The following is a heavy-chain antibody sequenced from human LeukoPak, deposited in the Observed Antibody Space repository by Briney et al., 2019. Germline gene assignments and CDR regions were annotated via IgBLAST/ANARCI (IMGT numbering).Heavy chain of an antibody. Sequence: GGSLRLSCAASGSTFSSYSMNWVRQAPGKGLEWVSSISSSSSYIYYADSVKGRFTISRDNAKNSLYLQMNSLRAEDTAVYYCAKDGAMATPFHFDYWGQGTLVTVSS. CDR2: ISSSSSYI. D-gene: IGHD5-24*01. CDR1: GSTFSSYS. V-gene: IGHV3-21*04. J-gene: IGHJ4*02. CDR3: AKDGAMATPFHFDY.